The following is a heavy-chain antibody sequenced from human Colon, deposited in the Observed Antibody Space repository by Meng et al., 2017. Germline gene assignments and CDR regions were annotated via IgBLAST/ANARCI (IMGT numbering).Heavy chain of an antibody. Sequence: QGRLKESGPGLVKPSETLSLTAAVSGGSISRSDWWSWVRQPPGKGLEWIGETSHSGSTNYSPSLKSRVTISLDKSKNQLSLKLNSVTAADTAVYYCASSDYYRSDYWGQGTLVTVSS. CDR3: ASSDYYRSDY. D-gene: IGHD3-22*01. J-gene: IGHJ4*02. CDR1: GGSISRSDW. V-gene: IGHV4-4*02. CDR2: TSHSGST.